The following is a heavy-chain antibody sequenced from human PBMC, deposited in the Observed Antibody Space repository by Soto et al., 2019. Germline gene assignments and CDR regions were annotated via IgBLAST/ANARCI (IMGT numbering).Heavy chain of an antibody. CDR1: GGSFSGYY. J-gene: IGHJ5*02. CDR3: ARGAAAGAEGWFDP. Sequence: QVQLQQWGAGLLKPSETLSLTCAVYGGSFSGYYWSWIRQPPGKGLEWIGEINHSGSTNYNPSLKSRVTISVDTSKNQVSLKLSSVTAADTAVYYCARGAAAGAEGWFDPWGQGTLVTVSS. V-gene: IGHV4-34*01. CDR2: INHSGST. D-gene: IGHD6-13*01.